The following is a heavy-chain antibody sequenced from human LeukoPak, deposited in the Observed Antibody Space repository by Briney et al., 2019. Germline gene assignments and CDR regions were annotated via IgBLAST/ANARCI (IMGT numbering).Heavy chain of an antibody. V-gene: IGHV4-34*01. Sequence: SETLSLTCAVYGGSFSGYYWSWIRQPPGKGLEWIGEINHSGSTNYNPSLKSRVTISVDTSKSQFSLKLSSVTAADTAVYYCARGRSSSWPYYYYMDVWGKGTTVTVSS. D-gene: IGHD6-13*01. CDR3: ARGRSSSWPYYYYMDV. CDR2: INHSGST. CDR1: GGSFSGYY. J-gene: IGHJ6*03.